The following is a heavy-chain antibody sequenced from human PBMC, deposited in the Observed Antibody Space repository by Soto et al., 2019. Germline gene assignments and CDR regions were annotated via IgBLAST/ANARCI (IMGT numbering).Heavy chain of an antibody. J-gene: IGHJ4*02. Sequence: QLQLQESGPGLVKPSETLSLTRTVSGDSISTPNYYWGWIRQSPGKGLEWIGSLYYSGNTYYNPSLKSRVSISGDTSRNQFSLRLSSVTAADTAVYYCARLVTGRVDFWSGYYANFDYWGQGTPVTVSS. CDR2: LYYSGNT. D-gene: IGHD3-3*01. CDR1: GDSISTPNYY. V-gene: IGHV4-39*01. CDR3: ARLVTGRVDFWSGYYANFDY.